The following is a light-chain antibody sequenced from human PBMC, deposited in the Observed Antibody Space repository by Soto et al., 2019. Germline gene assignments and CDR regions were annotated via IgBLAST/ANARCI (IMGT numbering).Light chain of an antibody. CDR1: SSNIGSNY. CDR2: RNN. Sequence: QSVLTQPPSASGTPGQRVTISCSGSSSNIGSNYVYWYQQLPGTAPKLLIYRNNQRPSGVPDRFSGSKSGTSASLAISGLRSEDEADYYCSSYRGSSTLTFGGGTKLTVL. J-gene: IGLJ2*01. V-gene: IGLV1-47*01. CDR3: SSYRGSSTLT.